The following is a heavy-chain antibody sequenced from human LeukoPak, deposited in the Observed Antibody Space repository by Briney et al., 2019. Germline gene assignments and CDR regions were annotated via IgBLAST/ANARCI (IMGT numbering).Heavy chain of an antibody. CDR2: TYNRSKWYT. Sequence: SQTLSLTCAISGDSISSTSTAWHWIRQSPSRGLEWLGRTYNRSKWYTDYAESVKSRLVINPDTSKNEFSLQMTSVTSSDTAIYFCARGPKTGWFDHWGQGTLVTVSS. CDR1: GDSISSTSTA. V-gene: IGHV6-1*01. D-gene: IGHD3-9*01. CDR3: ARGPKTGWFDH. J-gene: IGHJ5*02.